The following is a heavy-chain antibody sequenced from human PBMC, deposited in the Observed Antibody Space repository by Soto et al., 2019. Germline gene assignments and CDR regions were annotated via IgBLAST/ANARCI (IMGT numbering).Heavy chain of an antibody. CDR2: IIPIFGTA. D-gene: IGHD6-19*01. CDR3: AKVRYSSPMGYYYGMDV. Sequence: SVKVSCKASRAAFSKFIVTWVRQAPGLGLEWVGGIIPIFGTANYAQKFQGRVTITADESTSTSYMEVNNLRSEDTAVYYCAKVRYSSPMGYYYGMDVWGQGTTVTVS. CDR1: RAAFSKFI. V-gene: IGHV1-69*13. J-gene: IGHJ6*02.